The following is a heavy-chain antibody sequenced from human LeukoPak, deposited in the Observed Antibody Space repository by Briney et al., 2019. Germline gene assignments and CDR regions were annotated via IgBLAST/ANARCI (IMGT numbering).Heavy chain of an antibody. CDR2: ISAYNGNT. J-gene: IGHJ3*02. CDR1: GYTFTSYG. CDR3: ARDRGSVYSNRKHDAFDI. Sequence: GASVKVSCKASGYTFTSYGISWVRQAPGQGLEWMGWISAYNGNTNYAPKLQGRVTVTTDTSTSTAYMELRSLRSDDTAVYYCARDRGSVYSNRKHDAFDIWGQGTMVTVSS. V-gene: IGHV1-18*01. D-gene: IGHD4-11*01.